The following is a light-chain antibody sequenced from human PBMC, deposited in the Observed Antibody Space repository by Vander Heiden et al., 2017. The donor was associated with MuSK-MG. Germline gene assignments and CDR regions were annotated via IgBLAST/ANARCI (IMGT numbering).Light chain of an antibody. V-gene: IGKV3-20*01. J-gene: IGKJ5*01. CDR2: GGS. CDR1: QSIPGNY. Sequence: IVLTQSPGTLSLSPGERAALSCRASQSIPGNYLAGYQHKPGQVPRLLIYGGSNRATGIKDRFSGSGSGTDFTLSITRMEPDDFGGYDGQYYGTFGQGTQLEIK. CDR3: QYYGT.